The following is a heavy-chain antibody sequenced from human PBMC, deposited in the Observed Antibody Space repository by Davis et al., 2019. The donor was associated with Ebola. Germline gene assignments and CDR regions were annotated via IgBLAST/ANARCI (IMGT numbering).Heavy chain of an antibody. CDR3: ARGREDYLDY. J-gene: IGHJ4*02. CDR1: GFAFSSYF. CDR2: ISGIDKGDMT. D-gene: IGHD1-26*01. V-gene: IGHV3-23*01. Sequence: GESLKISCAVSGFAFSSYFMTWIRQAPKKGLEWVASISGIDKGDMTSYTDSVKGRFTISRDNSKNTLYLQMSSLGAEDTAVYYCARGREDYLDYWGQGTLVTVSS.